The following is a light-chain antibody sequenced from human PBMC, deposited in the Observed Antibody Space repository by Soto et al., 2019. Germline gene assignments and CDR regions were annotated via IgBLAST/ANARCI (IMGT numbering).Light chain of an antibody. CDR2: GAS. CDR1: QSVSSSY. V-gene: IGKV3-20*01. J-gene: IGKJ1*01. Sequence: EIVLTQSPGTLSLSPGERATLSCRASQSVSSSYLAWYQQKPGQAPRLLIYGASSRATGIPDRFSGSGSGTDFTLTISSLEPEDFAVYYCKQYGSTPWTFGQGTKV. CDR3: KQYGSTPWT.